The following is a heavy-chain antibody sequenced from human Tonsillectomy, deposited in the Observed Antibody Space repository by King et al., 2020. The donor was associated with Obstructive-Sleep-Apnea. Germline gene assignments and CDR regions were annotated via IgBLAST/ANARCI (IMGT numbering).Heavy chain of an antibody. CDR1: GYSFTTYS. CDR3: ARSIVVLPAANFDY. V-gene: IGHV1-18*01. D-gene: IGHD2-2*01. Sequence: VQLVQSGAEVKKPGASEKFSCKASGYSFTTYSVSWVRQAPGQGLEWMGCISPHNGKTNYAHKLQGRDSMTTDTSTNTAYMELRSLRSDDTAVYYCARSIVVLPAANFDYWGQGTLVTVSS. J-gene: IGHJ4*02. CDR2: ISPHNGKT.